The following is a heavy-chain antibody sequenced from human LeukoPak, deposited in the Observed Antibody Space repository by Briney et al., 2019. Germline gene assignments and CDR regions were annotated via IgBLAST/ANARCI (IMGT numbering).Heavy chain of an antibody. J-gene: IGHJ6*02. V-gene: IGHV3-7*01. D-gene: IGHD6-6*01. CDR2: INHSGSEV. CDR1: GFTFSSYW. Sequence: GGSLRLSCAASGFTFSSYWMSWVRQAPGKGLEWVSNINHSGSEVLYVDSVKGRFTISRDNAKNSLFLQMNTLRAEDTAVYYCARDPYSGTWSYGMDVWGQGTTVTVS. CDR3: ARDPYSGTWSYGMDV.